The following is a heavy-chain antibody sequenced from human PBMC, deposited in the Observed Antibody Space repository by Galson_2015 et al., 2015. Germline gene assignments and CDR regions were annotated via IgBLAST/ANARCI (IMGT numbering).Heavy chain of an antibody. Sequence: SLRLSCAASGFTFSSYEVNWVRQAPGKWLEWVSYISSSGSTIYYADSVKGRFTISRDNAKNSLYLQMNSLRAEDTAVYYCARGPMGYDTPRGWFDPWGQGTLVTVSS. D-gene: IGHD3-22*01. CDR2: ISSSGSTI. V-gene: IGHV3-48*03. CDR3: ARGPMGYDTPRGWFDP. J-gene: IGHJ5*02. CDR1: GFTFSSYE.